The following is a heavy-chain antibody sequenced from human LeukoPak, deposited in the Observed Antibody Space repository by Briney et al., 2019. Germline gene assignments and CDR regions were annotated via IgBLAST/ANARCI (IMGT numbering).Heavy chain of an antibody. J-gene: IGHJ4*02. CDR2: TRSDGRSE. V-gene: IGHV3-30*02. CDR3: ARDRGNDYFDS. Sequence: GGSLRLSCVVSGVSLSSHGMHWVRQAPGKGLEWLTFTRSDGRSEYYADSVKGRFTVSRDNSKNTVYLQINSLRVEDTAVYYCARDRGNDYFDSWGQGTLVTVSS. CDR1: GVSLSSHG.